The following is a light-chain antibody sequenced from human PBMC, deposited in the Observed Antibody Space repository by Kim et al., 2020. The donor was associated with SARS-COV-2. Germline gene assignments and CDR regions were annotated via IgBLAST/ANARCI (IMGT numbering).Light chain of an antibody. J-gene: IGLJ3*02. CDR3: QAWDSSTVV. CDR2: QDT. Sequence: VSPGQTARITCSGDKLGDKYTYWHKQKPGQSPVLVIYQDTKRPSGIPERFSGSNSGNTATLTISGTQALDEADYYCQAWDSSTVVFGGGTQLTVL. CDR1: KLGDKY. V-gene: IGLV3-1*01.